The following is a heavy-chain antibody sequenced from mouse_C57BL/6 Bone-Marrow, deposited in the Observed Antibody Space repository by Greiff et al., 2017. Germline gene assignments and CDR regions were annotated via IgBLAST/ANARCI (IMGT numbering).Heavy chain of an antibody. Sequence: EVQLQQSGAELVRPGASVKLSCTASGFNIKDDYMHWVKQGPEQGLEWIGWIDPENGDTEYASKFQGKATITADTSSNTAYLQLSSLTSEDTAVYYCTVYYDCPFAYWGQGTLVTVSA. CDR1: GFNIKDDY. D-gene: IGHD2-4*01. CDR3: TVYYDCPFAY. J-gene: IGHJ3*01. V-gene: IGHV14-4*01. CDR2: IDPENGDT.